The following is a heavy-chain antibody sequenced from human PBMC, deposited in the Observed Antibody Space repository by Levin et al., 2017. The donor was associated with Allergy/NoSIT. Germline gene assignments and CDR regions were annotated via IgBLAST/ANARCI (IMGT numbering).Heavy chain of an antibody. D-gene: IGHD3-10*01. J-gene: IGHJ4*02. V-gene: IGHV3-30*09. CDR3: ARELGSTDDY. CDR2: ISYDGRTI. Sequence: SLRLSCAASGFTFTNYPMHWVRQAPGKGLEWLTSISYDGRTIYHADAVRGRFAISRDDSKNTLYLQLNSLRTEDTALYYCARELGSTDDYWGQGTLVIVSS. CDR1: GFTFTNYP.